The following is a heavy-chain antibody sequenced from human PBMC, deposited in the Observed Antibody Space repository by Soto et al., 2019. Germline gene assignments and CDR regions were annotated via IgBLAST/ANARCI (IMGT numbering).Heavy chain of an antibody. CDR3: AKGGMIVVVTPLDY. CDR2: ISSSGSTI. V-gene: IGHV3-11*01. J-gene: IGHJ4*02. Sequence: GGSLRLSCAASGFTFSDYYMSWIRQAPGKGLEWVSYISSSGSTIYYADSVKGRFTISRDNSKNTLYLQMNSLRAEDTAVYYCAKGGMIVVVTPLDYWGQGTLVTVSS. CDR1: GFTFSDYY. D-gene: IGHD3-22*01.